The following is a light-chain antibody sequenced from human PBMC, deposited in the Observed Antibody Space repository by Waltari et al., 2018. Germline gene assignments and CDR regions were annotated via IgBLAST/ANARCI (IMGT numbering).Light chain of an antibody. CDR1: SSDVGTYNL. CDR2: EVN. J-gene: IGLJ3*02. CDR3: CSYAGSHTLV. V-gene: IGLV2-23*02. Sequence: QSALTQPASVSGSLGQSITIPCTGTSSDVGTYNLVSWYQQYPGKAPNLIIYEVNKRPSGLSHRFSGSSTCNTASLTISGLHAEDEADYYCCSYAGSHTLVFGGGTELTVL.